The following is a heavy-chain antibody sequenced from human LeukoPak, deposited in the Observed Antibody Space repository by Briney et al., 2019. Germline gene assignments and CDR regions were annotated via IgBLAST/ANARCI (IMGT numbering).Heavy chain of an antibody. V-gene: IGHV3-7*01. D-gene: IGHD6-13*01. CDR2: IRQDGGEK. CDR1: GFTFSDYW. Sequence: GGSLRLSCAVSGFTFSDYWMNWVPQAPGKGLEWVASIRQDGGEKSYVDSVKGRFTISRDNTKNSLYLQMSSLRAEDTAVYYCARDGTAPGLYFDLWGQGTLVTVSS. J-gene: IGHJ4*01. CDR3: ARDGTAPGLYFDL.